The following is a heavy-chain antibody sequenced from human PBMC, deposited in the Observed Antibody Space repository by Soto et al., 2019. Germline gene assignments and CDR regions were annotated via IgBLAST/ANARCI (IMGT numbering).Heavy chain of an antibody. CDR2: IYYTGST. V-gene: IGHV4-61*01. CDR3: ARDQYDFRSGSYYSAMEV. J-gene: IGHJ6*02. Sequence: QVQLQESGPGLVKPSETLSLTCTVSGGSVSSESHYWSWIRQTPGKGLEWIGYIYYTGSTNYNPSLKGRVTISVDTSRDQASLRLRSVTRADTAVDYCARDQYDFRSGSYYSAMEVWGQGTKVTVSS. CDR1: GGSVSSESHY. D-gene: IGHD3-3*01.